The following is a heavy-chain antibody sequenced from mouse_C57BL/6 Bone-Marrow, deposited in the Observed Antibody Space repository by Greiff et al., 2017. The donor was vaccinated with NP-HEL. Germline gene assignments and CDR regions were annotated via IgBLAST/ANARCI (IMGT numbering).Heavy chain of an antibody. CDR3: ARSIYYDYADDPFYAMDY. V-gene: IGHV7-3*01. CDR1: GFTFTDYY. Sequence: DVKLVESGGGLVQPGGSLSLSCAASGFTFTDYYMSWVRQPPGKALEWLGFMRNKANGYTTEYSASVKGRFTISRDNPQSILYLQMNALRAEDSATYYCARSIYYDYADDPFYAMDYWGQGTSVTVSS. CDR2: MRNKANGYTT. D-gene: IGHD2-4*01. J-gene: IGHJ4*01.